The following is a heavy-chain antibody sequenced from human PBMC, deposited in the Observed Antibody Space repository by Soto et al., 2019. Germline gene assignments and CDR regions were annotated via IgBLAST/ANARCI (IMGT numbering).Heavy chain of an antibody. Sequence: PGGSLRLSCAASGFTFSSYAMHWVRQAPGKGLEWVAVISYDGSNKYYADSVKGRFTISRDNSKNTLYLQMNSLRAEDTAVYYCAREDRVPSLYYYYYYGMDVWGQGTTVTVSS. CDR2: ISYDGSNK. V-gene: IGHV3-30-3*01. CDR1: GFTFSSYA. CDR3: AREDRVPSLYYYYYYGMDV. D-gene: IGHD2-2*01. J-gene: IGHJ6*02.